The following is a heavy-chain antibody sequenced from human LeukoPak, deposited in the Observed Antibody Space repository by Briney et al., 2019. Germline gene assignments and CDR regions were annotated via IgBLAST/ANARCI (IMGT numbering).Heavy chain of an antibody. CDR3: ARDHGDYRFDY. V-gene: IGHV3-21*01. J-gene: IGHJ4*02. CDR2: ISSSSSYI. CDR1: GFTFSSYS. Sequence: GGSLRLSCVASGFTFSSYSMNWVRQAPGKGLEWVSSISSSSSYIYYADSVKGRFTISRDNAKNSLYLQMNSLRAEDTAVYYCARDHGDYRFDYWGQGTLVTVSS. D-gene: IGHD4-17*01.